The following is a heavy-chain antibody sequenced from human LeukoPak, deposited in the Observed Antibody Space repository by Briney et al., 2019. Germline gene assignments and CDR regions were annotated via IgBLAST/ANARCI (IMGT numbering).Heavy chain of an antibody. CDR1: GYSISSGYY. V-gene: IGHV4-38-2*02. D-gene: IGHD1-20*01. Sequence: SETLSLTCAVSGYSISSGYYWGWIRQPPGKGLEWIGSIYHSGSTYYNPSLKSRVTISVDTSKNQFSLKLSSVTAADTAVYYCARDRITATTDFDYWGQGTLVTVSS. J-gene: IGHJ4*02. CDR3: ARDRITATTDFDY. CDR2: IYHSGST.